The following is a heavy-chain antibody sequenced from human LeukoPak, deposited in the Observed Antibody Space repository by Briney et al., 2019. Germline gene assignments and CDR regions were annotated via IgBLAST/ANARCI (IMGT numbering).Heavy chain of an antibody. V-gene: IGHV4-34*01. CDR2: INHSGSS. D-gene: IGHD1-26*01. CDR1: GGSFSGYY. CDR3: ARGSRWELPLDY. J-gene: IGHJ4*02. Sequence: SETLSLTCAVYGGSFSGYYWSWIRQSPGKGLEWIGEINHSGSSNYNPSLKSRVTISLDTSKNQFSLKLSSVTAADTAVYYCARGSRWELPLDYWGQGTLVTVSS.